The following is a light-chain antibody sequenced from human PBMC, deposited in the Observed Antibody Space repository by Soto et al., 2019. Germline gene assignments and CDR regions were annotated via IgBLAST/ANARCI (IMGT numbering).Light chain of an antibody. Sequence: QSALTQPASVSGSPGQSITISCTGTSSDVGGYNYVSWYQQHPGKAPKLIIYDVSNRPSGVSNRFSGPKSGNTASLSISGLQAEHEADYYCSSYTSSSTRVFGTGTKVTVL. CDR2: DVS. CDR3: SSYTSSSTRV. J-gene: IGLJ1*01. CDR1: SSDVGGYNY. V-gene: IGLV2-14*01.